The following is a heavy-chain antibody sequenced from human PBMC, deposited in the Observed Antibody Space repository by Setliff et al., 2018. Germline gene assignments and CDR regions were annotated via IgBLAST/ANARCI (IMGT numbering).Heavy chain of an antibody. CDR2: ISYEGIDK. D-gene: IGHD2-15*01. Sequence: PGGSLRLSCAASGFTFSSYALHWVRQAPGKGLEWVTLISYEGIDKYYADSVKGQFTVSRDNSKNTLYLQMNSLRAEDTAKYYCARAPLDYSSRAFDFWGQGTMVTVSS. V-gene: IGHV3-30*04. J-gene: IGHJ3*01. CDR3: ARAPLDYSSRAFDF. CDR1: GFTFSSYA.